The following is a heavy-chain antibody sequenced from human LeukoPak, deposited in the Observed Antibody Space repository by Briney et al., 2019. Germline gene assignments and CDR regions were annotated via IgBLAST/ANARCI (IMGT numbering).Heavy chain of an antibody. J-gene: IGHJ4*02. CDR1: GGTFSSYA. Sequence: GASVKVSCKASGGTFSSYAISWVRQAPGQGLEWMGGIIPIFGTANYAQKLQGRVTITADKSTSTAYMELSSLRSEDTAVYYCARDLYYDSSGYYDYWGQGTLVTVSS. CDR3: ARDLYYDSSGYYDY. V-gene: IGHV1-69*06. CDR2: IIPIFGTA. D-gene: IGHD3-22*01.